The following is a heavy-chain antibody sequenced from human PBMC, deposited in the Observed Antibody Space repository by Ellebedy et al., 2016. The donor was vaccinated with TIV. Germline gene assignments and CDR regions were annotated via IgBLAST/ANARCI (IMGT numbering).Heavy chain of an antibody. CDR3: VRDGSYDYGDY. D-gene: IGHD3-16*01. V-gene: IGHV3-74*01. CDR1: GFTFSNYW. Sequence: GESLKISCAASGFTFSNYWMHWVRQAPGKGLVWVSRIYNDGSSTSYADSVEGRFTISRDNPKNTVHLQMNSLRVEDTAVYYCVRDGSYDYGDYWGQGTVVTVSS. CDR2: IYNDGSST. J-gene: IGHJ4*02.